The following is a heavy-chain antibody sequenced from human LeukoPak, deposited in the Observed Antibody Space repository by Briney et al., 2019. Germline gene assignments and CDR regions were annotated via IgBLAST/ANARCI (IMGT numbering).Heavy chain of an antibody. Sequence: GSLRLSCAASGFTFNNFGMHWVRQAPGKGLEWVSFIGYEGVHKYYADSVKGRFTISKDNSKATLYLQMNSLRPEDTAVYYCAKDLHGGYSSDYWGQGTLVTVFS. CDR2: IGYEGVHK. D-gene: IGHD4-23*01. CDR1: GFTFNNFG. J-gene: IGHJ4*02. V-gene: IGHV3-30*02. CDR3: AKDLHGGYSSDY.